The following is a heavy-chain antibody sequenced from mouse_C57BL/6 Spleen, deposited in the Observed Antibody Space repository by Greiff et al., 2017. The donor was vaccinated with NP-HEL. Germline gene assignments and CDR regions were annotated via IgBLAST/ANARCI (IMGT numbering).Heavy chain of an antibody. CDR1: GYSITSGYD. CDR3: ARGLRRGAWFAY. J-gene: IGHJ3*01. V-gene: IGHV3-1*01. Sequence: EVHLVESGPGMVKPSQSLSLTCTVTGYSITSGYDWHWIRHFPGNKLEWMGYISYSGSTNYNPSLKSRISITHDTSKNHFFLKLNSVTTEDTATYYCARGLRRGAWFAYWGQGTLVTVSA. D-gene: IGHD2-4*01. CDR2: ISYSGST.